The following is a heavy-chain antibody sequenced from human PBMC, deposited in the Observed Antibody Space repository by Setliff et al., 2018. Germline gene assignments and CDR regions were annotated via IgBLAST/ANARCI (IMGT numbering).Heavy chain of an antibody. Sequence: GGSLRLSCAASGFTFVNYWMHWVRQAPGKGLVWVSRVNSDGSSTIYADSVKGRFTISRDNARDSLYLQMNSLRAEDTAVYYCVRDTTSGWMLTNWGQGTLVTVSS. V-gene: IGHV3-74*01. CDR3: VRDTTSGWMLTN. D-gene: IGHD6-25*01. CDR2: VNSDGSST. J-gene: IGHJ4*02. CDR1: GFTFVNYW.